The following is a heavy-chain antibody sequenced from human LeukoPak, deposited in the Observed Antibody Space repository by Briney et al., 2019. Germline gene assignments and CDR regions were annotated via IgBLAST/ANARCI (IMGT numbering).Heavy chain of an antibody. V-gene: IGHV3-48*01. CDR3: VKGMEDYDILTGVLDV. CDR1: GFISSTYS. CDR2: ISGNSVTR. J-gene: IGHJ6*02. D-gene: IGHD3-9*01. Sequence: PGGSLRLSCAASGFISSTYSMNWVRQAPGKGLEWVSQISGNSVTRYYADSVKGRFTISRDNSKNTLYLQMSSLRAEDTAVYYCVKGMEDYDILTGVLDVWGQGTTVTVSS.